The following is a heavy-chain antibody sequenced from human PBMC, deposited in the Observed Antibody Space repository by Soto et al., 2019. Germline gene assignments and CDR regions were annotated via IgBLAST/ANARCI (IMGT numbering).Heavy chain of an antibody. J-gene: IGHJ4*02. CDR3: ARHGEKHSTSRYLDY. V-gene: IGHV4-59*08. CDR1: DGSLSPNY. D-gene: IGHD7-27*01. CDR2: IYYAGST. Sequence: PSETLSLTCTVSDGSLSPNYWSWIRQSPGKGLEWIGYIYYAGSTTYNPSLKSRITISLDTSQNEVSLKLSSVTAADTAVYYCARHGEKHSTSRYLDYWGLGTLVTVSS.